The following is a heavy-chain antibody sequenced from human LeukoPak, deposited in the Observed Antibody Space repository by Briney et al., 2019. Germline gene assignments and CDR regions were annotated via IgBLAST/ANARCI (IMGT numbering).Heavy chain of an antibody. CDR3: AKDRRSSGWYATFDY. J-gene: IGHJ4*02. D-gene: IGHD6-19*01. Sequence: PGGSLRLSCAASGFTFDDYAMHWVRKAPGKGLEWVTLISGDGGTTYYGDSVRGRFTISRDNGKNSVYLQMNSLRTEDAALYYCAKDRRSSGWYATFDYWGQGTLVTVSS. CDR1: GFTFDDYA. V-gene: IGHV3-43*02. CDR2: ISGDGGTT.